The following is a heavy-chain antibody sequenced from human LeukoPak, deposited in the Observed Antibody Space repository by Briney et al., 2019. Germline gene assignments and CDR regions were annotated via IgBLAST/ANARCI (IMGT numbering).Heavy chain of an antibody. CDR1: GGSISSSSYY. CDR2: IYYSGST. D-gene: IGHD5-12*01. CDR3: ARGAVATIFRQGVWGHDVCDI. J-gene: IGHJ3*02. V-gene: IGHV4-39*07. Sequence: SETLSLTCTVSGGSISSSSYYWGWIRQPPGKGLEWIGSIYYSGSTYYNPSLKSRVTISVDTSKNQFSLKLSSVTAADTAVYYCARGAVATIFRQGVWGHDVCDIWGQGTMVTVSS.